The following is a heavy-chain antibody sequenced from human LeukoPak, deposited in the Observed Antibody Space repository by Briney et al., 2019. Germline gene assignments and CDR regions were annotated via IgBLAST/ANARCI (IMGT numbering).Heavy chain of an antibody. V-gene: IGHV1-18*01. CDR1: GYTFTSYG. D-gene: IGHD6-13*01. Sequence: ASVKVSCKASGYTFTSYGISWVRQAPGQGLEWMGWISAYNGNTNYAQKLQGRVTMTTDTSTSTAYMDLRSLRSDDTAVYYCARARSSSWYYWFDPWGQGTPVTVSS. CDR3: ARARSSSWYYWFDP. CDR2: ISAYNGNT. J-gene: IGHJ5*02.